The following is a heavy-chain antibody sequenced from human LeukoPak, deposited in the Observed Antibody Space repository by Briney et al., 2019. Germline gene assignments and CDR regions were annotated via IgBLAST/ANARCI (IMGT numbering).Heavy chain of an antibody. CDR2: IIPIFGIA. CDR3: ARMIVVVVAATQSVYYYGMDV. Sequence: ASLKVSCTASGATFSSYAISCERHALGQGLEWRGGIIPIFGIANYAQKFQGRITITTDKSTRTAYRELSSLRSEDTAVCYCARMIVVVVAATQSVYYYGMDVWGKGTTVTVSS. J-gene: IGHJ6*04. CDR1: GATFSSYA. D-gene: IGHD2-15*01. V-gene: IGHV1-69*10.